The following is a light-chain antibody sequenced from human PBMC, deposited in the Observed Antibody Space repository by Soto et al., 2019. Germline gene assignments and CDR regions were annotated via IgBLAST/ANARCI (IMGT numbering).Light chain of an antibody. CDR3: TSYTSSGPWV. CDR1: SGDVGGYNY. J-gene: IGLJ3*02. CDR2: EVN. V-gene: IGLV2-14*01. Sequence: QSALTQPASVSGSPGQSITISCTGTSGDVGGYNYVSWYQLDPGKAPKLIIYEVNNRPSGVSNRFSGSKSGNTASLTISGLQAEDEADYYCTSYTSSGPWVFGGGTMLTVL.